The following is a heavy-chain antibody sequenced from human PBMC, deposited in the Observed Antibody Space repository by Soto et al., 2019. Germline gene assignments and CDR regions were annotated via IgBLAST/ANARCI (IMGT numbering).Heavy chain of an antibody. D-gene: IGHD2-8*02. CDR3: ARGTATDAADP. Sequence: QVQLVQSGAEVKKPGASVKISCKASGYTFTRYTMNWVRQAPGQRLEWMGWINPDNGNTQSSPKFQDRVIITGATSASPAYLALSSLRSESTAAYYCARGTATDAADPWGQGNRVSVPS. J-gene: IGHJ5*02. V-gene: IGHV1-3*01. CDR1: GYTFTRYT. CDR2: INPDNGNT.